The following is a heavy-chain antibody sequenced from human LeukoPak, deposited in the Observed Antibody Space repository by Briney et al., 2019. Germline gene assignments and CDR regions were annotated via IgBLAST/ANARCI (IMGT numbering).Heavy chain of an antibody. V-gene: IGHV3-30*03. CDR3: ASTVTSNKVQH. Sequence: GRSLRLSCAASGLSFSRNGMHWVRQAPGKGLEWVAVISYDGSDKYHADSVKGRFTISRDNSKNTLYLQMNSLRAEDTAVYFCASTVTSNKVQHWGQEPWSPSP. D-gene: IGHD4-17*01. J-gene: IGHJ1*01. CDR1: GLSFSRNG. CDR2: ISYDGSDK.